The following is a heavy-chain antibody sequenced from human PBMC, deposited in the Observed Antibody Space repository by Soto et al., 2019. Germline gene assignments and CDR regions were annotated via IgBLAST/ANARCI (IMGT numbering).Heavy chain of an antibody. CDR2: INHSGST. V-gene: IGHV4-34*01. CDR1: GGSFSGYY. D-gene: IGHD6-13*01. CDR3: AREGPKQLVPNWLDP. J-gene: IGHJ5*02. Sequence: SETLSLTCAVYGGSFSGYYWSWIRQPPGKGLEWIGEINHSGSTNYNPSLKSRVTISVDTSKNQFSLKLSSVTAADTAVYYCAREGPKQLVPNWLDPWGQGTLVTVSS.